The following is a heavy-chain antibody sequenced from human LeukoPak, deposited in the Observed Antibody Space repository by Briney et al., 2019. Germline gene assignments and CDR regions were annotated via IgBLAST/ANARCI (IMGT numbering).Heavy chain of an antibody. CDR3: AGTSYAFDI. V-gene: IGHV4-38-2*01. Sequence: PSETLSLTCAVSGYSISSGYYWGWIRQPPGKGLEWIGSIYHIGSTYYNPSLKSRVTISVDTSKNQFSLKLSSVTAADTAVYYCAGTSYAFDIWGQGTMVTVSS. CDR2: IYHIGST. CDR1: GYSISSGYY. D-gene: IGHD3/OR15-3a*01. J-gene: IGHJ3*02.